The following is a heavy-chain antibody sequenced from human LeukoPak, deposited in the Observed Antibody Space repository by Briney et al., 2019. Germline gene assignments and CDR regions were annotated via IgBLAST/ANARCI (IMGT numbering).Heavy chain of an antibody. CDR2: ISGSGGSI. J-gene: IGHJ4*02. CDR3: AKDLYYSSGWYNYFDY. Sequence: GGSLRLSCAASGFTFSSYAMSWVCQAPGKGLEWVSAISGSGGSIYYADSVKGRFTISRDNSKNTLYLQMNGLRAEDTAVYYCAKDLYYSSGWYNYFDYWGQGTLVTVSS. D-gene: IGHD6-19*01. V-gene: IGHV3-23*01. CDR1: GFTFSSYA.